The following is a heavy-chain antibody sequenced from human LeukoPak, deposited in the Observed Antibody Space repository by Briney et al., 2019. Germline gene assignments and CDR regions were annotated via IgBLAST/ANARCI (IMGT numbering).Heavy chain of an antibody. J-gene: IGHJ3*02. CDR1: GGSISSGSYY. CDR2: IYTSGST. CDR3: AREGGGGYCSSTSCYAFDI. V-gene: IGHV4-61*02. D-gene: IGHD2-2*01. Sequence: PSETLSLTCTVSGGSISSGSYYWSWIRQPAGKGLEWIGRIYTSGSTNYNPSLKSRVTTSVDTSKNQFSLKLSSVTAADTAVYYCAREGGGGYCSSTSCYAFDIWGQGTMVTVSS.